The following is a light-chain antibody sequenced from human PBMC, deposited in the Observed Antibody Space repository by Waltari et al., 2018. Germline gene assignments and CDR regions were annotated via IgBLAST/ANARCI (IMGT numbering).Light chain of an antibody. J-gene: IGLJ2*01. CDR3: QAWDSSTVV. CDR1: KLGDNY. CDR2: QDS. Sequence: SYELTQPPSVSVSPGQTASITCSGDKLGDNYACWYQQKPGQSPGLVIYQDSKRPSGIPGRFSGSNSGNTATLTISGTQAMDEADYYCQAWDSSTVVFGGGTKLTVL. V-gene: IGLV3-1*01.